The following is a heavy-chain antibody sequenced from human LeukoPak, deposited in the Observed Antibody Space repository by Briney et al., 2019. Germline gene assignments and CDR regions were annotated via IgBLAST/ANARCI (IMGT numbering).Heavy chain of an antibody. D-gene: IGHD3-9*01. CDR1: GGSISSGSYY. Sequence: SQTLSLTCTVSGGSISSGSYYWSWIRQPAGKGLEWIGRIYTSGSTNYNPSLKSRVTISVDTSKNQFSLKLSSVTAADTAVYYCARAPRAGILPPARYFDYWGQGTLVTVSS. CDR3: ARAPRAGILPPARYFDY. CDR2: IYTSGST. V-gene: IGHV4-61*02. J-gene: IGHJ4*02.